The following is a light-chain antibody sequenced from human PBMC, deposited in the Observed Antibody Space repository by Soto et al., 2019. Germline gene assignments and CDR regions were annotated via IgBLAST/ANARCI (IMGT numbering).Light chain of an antibody. V-gene: IGLV1-51*01. CDR2: DNN. CDR1: TSNIGSNY. Sequence: QSVLTQPPSVSATPGQKVTISCSGSTSNIGSNYVSWYQQVPGTAPKLLIYDNNKRPSGIPDRFSGSKSGTSATLDITGLQTGDEADYYCATWDISLNGGVFGGGTKLTVL. CDR3: ATWDISLNGGV. J-gene: IGLJ3*02.